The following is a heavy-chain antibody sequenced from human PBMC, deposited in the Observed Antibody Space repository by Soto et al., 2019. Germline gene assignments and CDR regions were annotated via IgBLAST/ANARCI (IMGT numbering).Heavy chain of an antibody. V-gene: IGHV3-33*01. D-gene: IGHD1-26*01. CDR2: IWYDGSNK. CDR3: ARDRWRSGIFFDY. CDR1: GFTFSSYG. Sequence: SLRLSCAASGFTFSSYGMHWVRQAPGKGLEWVAVIWYDGSNKYYADSVKGRFTISRDNSKNTLYLQMNSLRAEDTAVYYCARDRWRSGIFFDYWGQGTLVTVS. J-gene: IGHJ4*02.